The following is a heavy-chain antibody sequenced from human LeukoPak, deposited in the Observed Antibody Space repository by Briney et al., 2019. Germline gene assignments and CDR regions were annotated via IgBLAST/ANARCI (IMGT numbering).Heavy chain of an antibody. CDR1: GGTFSSYA. D-gene: IGHD3-10*01. Sequence: GASVKVSCKASGGTFSSYAISWVRQAPGQGLEWMGWISAYNGNTNYAQKLQGRVTMTTDASTSTAYMELRSLRSDDTAVYYCARDRRITMVRGVIPFDYWGQGTLVTVSS. CDR2: ISAYNGNT. CDR3: ARDRRITMVRGVIPFDY. J-gene: IGHJ4*02. V-gene: IGHV1-18*01.